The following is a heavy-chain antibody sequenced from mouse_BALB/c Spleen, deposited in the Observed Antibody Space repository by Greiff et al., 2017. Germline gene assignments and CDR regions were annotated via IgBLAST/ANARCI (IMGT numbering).Heavy chain of an antibody. D-gene: IGHD1-1*01. CDR1: GYTFTSYW. Sequence: VQLQQSGAELAKPGASVKMSCKASGYTFTSYWMHWVKQRPGQGLEWIGYINPSTGYTEYNQKFKDKATLTADKSSSTAYMQLSSLTSEDSAVYYCARSDYGSSYGYFDYWGQGTTLTVSS. V-gene: IGHV1-7*01. CDR2: INPSTGYT. CDR3: ARSDYGSSYGYFDY. J-gene: IGHJ2*01.